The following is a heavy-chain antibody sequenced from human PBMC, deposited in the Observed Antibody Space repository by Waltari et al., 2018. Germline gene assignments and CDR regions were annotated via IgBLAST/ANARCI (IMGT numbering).Heavy chain of an antibody. Sequence: QVQLVESGGGVVQPGGSLRLSCAAFGFTFRSYGMNWVRQAPGEGPVWVAYLRYDGSNEDYEESVKGRFAISRDNAKNTLYLQMNSLRSDDTALYFCARGQGSTRGWNYRHDYWGQGTLVTVSS. CDR3: ARGQGSTRGWNYRHDY. V-gene: IGHV3-30*02. CDR2: LRYDGSNE. D-gene: IGHD6-19*01. CDR1: GFTFRSYG. J-gene: IGHJ4*02.